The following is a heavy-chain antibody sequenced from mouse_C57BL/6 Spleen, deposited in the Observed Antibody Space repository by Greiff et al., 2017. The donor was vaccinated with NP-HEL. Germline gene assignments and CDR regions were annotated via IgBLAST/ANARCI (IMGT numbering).Heavy chain of an antibody. CDR2: IYPGSGNT. Sequence: VKLMESGAELVRPGASVKLSCKASGYTFTDYYINWVKQRPGQGLEWIARIYPGSGNTYYNEKFKGKATLTAEKSSSTAYMQLSSLTSEDSAVYFCARSGDYPYYYAMDYWGQGTSVTVAS. V-gene: IGHV1-76*01. CDR3: ARSGDYPYYYAMDY. J-gene: IGHJ4*01. CDR1: GYTFTDYY. D-gene: IGHD2-4*01.